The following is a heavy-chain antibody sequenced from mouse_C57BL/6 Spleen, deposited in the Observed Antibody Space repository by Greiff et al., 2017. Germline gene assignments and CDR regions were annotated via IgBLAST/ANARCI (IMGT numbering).Heavy chain of an antibody. J-gene: IGHJ2*01. CDR2: INPYNGDT. CDR1: GYSFTGYF. CDR3: ARLGVITTDYFDY. D-gene: IGHD1-1*01. Sequence: VQLKESGPELVKPGDSVKISCKASGYSFTGYFMNWVMQSHGKSLEWIGRINPYNGDTFYNQKFKGKATLTVDKSSSTAHMELRSLTSEDSAVYYCARLGVITTDYFDYWGQGTTLTVSS. V-gene: IGHV1-20*01.